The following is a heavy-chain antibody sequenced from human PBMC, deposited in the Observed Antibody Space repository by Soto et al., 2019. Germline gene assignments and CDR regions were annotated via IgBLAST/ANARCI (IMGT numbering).Heavy chain of an antibody. V-gene: IGHV3-33*01. D-gene: IGHD3-22*01. J-gene: IGHJ2*01. CDR2: IWFDASHK. CDR3: ARDGTRFGGGPSRGYYSPPEIDL. Sequence: QVQLVESGGGVVQPGRSLRLSCEASGFTFSTYGMHWVRQAPGKGLEWVAVIWFDASHKNYADSVKGRFTISRDNSKNXXFLQMKSLRAEDTAVYYCARDGTRFGGGPSRGYYSPPEIDLWGRGTLVTFSS. CDR1: GFTFSTYG.